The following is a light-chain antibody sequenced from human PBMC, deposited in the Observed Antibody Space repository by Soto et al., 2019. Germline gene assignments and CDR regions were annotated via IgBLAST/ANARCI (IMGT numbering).Light chain of an antibody. CDR3: QKYNQAPWT. J-gene: IGKJ1*01. Sequence: DIQVTQSPPSLSASVGDRVTITCRASRDIDNSLAWYQQMPGKAPNLLIYAASTLQSGVPSRFRGSGSGTSFILTITTLQPEDVANYYCQKYNQAPWTFGQGTKVEV. CDR2: AAS. V-gene: IGKV1-27*01. CDR1: RDIDNS.